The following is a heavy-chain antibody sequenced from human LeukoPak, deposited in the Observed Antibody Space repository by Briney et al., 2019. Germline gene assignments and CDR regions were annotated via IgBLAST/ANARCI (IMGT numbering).Heavy chain of an antibody. Sequence: PGGSLRLSCAASGFSASNNYLSWVRQPPGKGLEWVSVIHSGGRTKYADSVKGRFTISRDNSKNTLYLQMNSLRAGDTAIYYCAKIGVIGNWYYDVWGRGTLVTVSS. V-gene: IGHV3-53*01. CDR2: IHSGGRT. CDR1: GFSASNNY. D-gene: IGHD3-10*01. J-gene: IGHJ2*01. CDR3: AKIGVIGNWYYDV.